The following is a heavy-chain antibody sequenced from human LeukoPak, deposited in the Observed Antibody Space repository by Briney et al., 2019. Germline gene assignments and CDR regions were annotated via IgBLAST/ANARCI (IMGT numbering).Heavy chain of an antibody. CDR1: GFTFGDYA. J-gene: IGHJ4*02. V-gene: IGHV3-23*01. CDR2: ISGSGGST. CDR3: ANTPIAVAALWFDY. D-gene: IGHD6-19*01. Sequence: PGGSLRLSCTASGFTFGDYAMSWFRQAPGKGLEWVSAISGSGGSTYYADSVKGRFTISRDNSKNTLYLQMNSLRAEDTAVYYCANTPIAVAALWFDYWGQGTLVTVSS.